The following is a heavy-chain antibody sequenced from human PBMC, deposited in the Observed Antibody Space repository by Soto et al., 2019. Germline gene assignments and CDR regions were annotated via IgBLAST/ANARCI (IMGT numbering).Heavy chain of an antibody. J-gene: IGHJ6*02. CDR3: ARCPFLVVGAIFYYYGMDV. V-gene: IGHV5-51*01. Sequence: PGESLKISCKGSGYSFTSYWIGWVRQMPGKGLEWMGIIYPGDSDTRYSPSFQGQVTISADKSISTTYLQWSSLKASDTAMYYCARCPFLVVGAIFYYYGMDVWGQGTTVTVSS. CDR2: IYPGDSDT. D-gene: IGHD1-26*01. CDR1: GYSFTSYW.